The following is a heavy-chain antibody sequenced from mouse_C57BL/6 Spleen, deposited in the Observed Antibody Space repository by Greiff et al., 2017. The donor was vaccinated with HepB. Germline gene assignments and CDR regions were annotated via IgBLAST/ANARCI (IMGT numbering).Heavy chain of an antibody. CDR1: GYTFTDYY. V-gene: IGHV1-76*01. D-gene: IGHD1-1*01. CDR3: ARHYGGFDV. CDR2: IYPGSGNT. Sequence: VQLQQSGAELVRPGASVKLSCKASGYTFTDYYINWVKQRPGQGLEWIARIYPGSGNTYYNEKFKGKATLTAEKSSSTAYMQLSSLTSEDSAVYFCARHYGGFDVWGTGTTVTVSS. J-gene: IGHJ1*03.